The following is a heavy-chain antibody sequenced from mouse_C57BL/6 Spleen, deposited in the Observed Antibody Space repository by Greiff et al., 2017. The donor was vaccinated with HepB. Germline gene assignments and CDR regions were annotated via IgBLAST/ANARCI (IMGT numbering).Heavy chain of an antibody. V-gene: IGHV1-55*01. CDR3: ARFDDYAGYFGC. J-gene: IGHJ2*01. Sequence: QVQLQQPGAELVKPGASVKMSCKASGYTFTSYWITWVKQRPGQGLEWIGDIYPGSGSTNYNEKFKSKATLTVDTSSSTAYMQLSSLTSEDSAFYYCARFDDYAGYFGCWGQGTTLTVSS. D-gene: IGHD2-4*01. CDR1: GYTFTSYW. CDR2: IYPGSGST.